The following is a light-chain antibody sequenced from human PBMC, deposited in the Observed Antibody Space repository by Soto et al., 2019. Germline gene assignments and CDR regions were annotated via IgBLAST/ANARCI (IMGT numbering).Light chain of an antibody. Sequence: EIVMTQSPATLSVSPGERATLSCRASQSVGTNLAWLQQKPGQALRLLIYGASTRVTGIPARFSGSGSGTEFTLTISSLQSEDFAVYYCQQYHNWPPLTFGQGTKVDIK. CDR1: QSVGTN. V-gene: IGKV3D-15*01. CDR3: QQYHNWPPLT. J-gene: IGKJ1*01. CDR2: GAS.